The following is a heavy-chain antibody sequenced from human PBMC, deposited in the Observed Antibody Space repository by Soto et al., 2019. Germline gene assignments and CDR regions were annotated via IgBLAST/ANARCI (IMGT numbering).Heavy chain of an antibody. CDR2: IYYSGST. V-gene: IGHV4-39*01. CDR3: ARQSIAAADIDAFDI. D-gene: IGHD6-13*01. Sequence: SETLSLTCTVSGGSISSSSYYWGWIRQPPGKGLEWIGSIYYSGSTYYNPSLKSRVTISVDTSKNLLSLKLSSVTAADTAVYYFARQSIAAADIDAFDIWGQGAMVTVSS. J-gene: IGHJ3*02. CDR1: GGSISSSSYY.